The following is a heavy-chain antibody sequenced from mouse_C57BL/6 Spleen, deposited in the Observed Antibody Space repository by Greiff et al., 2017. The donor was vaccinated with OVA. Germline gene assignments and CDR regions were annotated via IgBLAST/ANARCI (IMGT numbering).Heavy chain of an antibody. Sequence: QVQLQQSGPELVKPGASVKISCKASGYAFSSSWMNWVKQRPGKGLEWIGRIYPGDGDTNYNGKFKGKATLTADKSSSTAYMQLSSLTSEDSAVYFCARAPHGSSPWFAYWGQGTLVTVSA. CDR2: IYPGDGDT. V-gene: IGHV1-82*01. CDR3: ARAPHGSSPWFAY. J-gene: IGHJ3*01. CDR1: GYAFSSSW. D-gene: IGHD1-1*01.